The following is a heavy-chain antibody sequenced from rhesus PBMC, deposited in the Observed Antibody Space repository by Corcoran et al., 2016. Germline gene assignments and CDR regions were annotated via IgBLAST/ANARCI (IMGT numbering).Heavy chain of an antibody. CDR1: GFTSGNSA. J-gene: IGHJ4*01. CDR2: IMIGGSI. CDR3: AKGPANWYYFDY. V-gene: IGHV3-32*02. D-gene: IGHD7-45*01. Sequence: EVQLVESGGGLVQPGGSLRLSCAASGFTSGNSALIWIRQAPGKGLVWVSYIMIGGSIYSSDSVKGRFTISRANAKTTLYLQMSSLRVEDTAVYYGAKGPANWYYFDYWGQGVLVTVSS.